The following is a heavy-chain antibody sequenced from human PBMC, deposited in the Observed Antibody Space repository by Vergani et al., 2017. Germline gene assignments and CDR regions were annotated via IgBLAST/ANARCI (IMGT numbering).Heavy chain of an antibody. CDR2: INPNSGGT. D-gene: IGHD1-26*01. CDR3: AREAPFRGSYGGGWFDP. Sequence: QVQLVQSGAEVKKPGASVKVSCKASGYTFTGYYMHWVRQAPGQGLEWMGWINPNSGGTNYAQKFQGRVPMTRDTSISTAYMELSRLRSDDTAVYYCAREAPFRGSYGGGWFDPWGQGTLVTVSS. CDR1: GYTFTGYY. V-gene: IGHV1-2*02. J-gene: IGHJ5*02.